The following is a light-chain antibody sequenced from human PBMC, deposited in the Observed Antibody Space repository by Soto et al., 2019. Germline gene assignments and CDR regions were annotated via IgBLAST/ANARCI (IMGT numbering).Light chain of an antibody. V-gene: IGKV3-11*01. CDR3: QQRAHWPHG. CDR2: DAT. J-gene: IGKJ2*01. Sequence: EVVLTQSPASLSLSPGETATLSCRASGSVGPYFVWYKQTLGQAPRLLIHDATNRATGTPSRVSGSGSGTDFTLTIYSLQPEDSAVYYCQQRAHWPHGFGQGTKLEIK. CDR1: GSVGPY.